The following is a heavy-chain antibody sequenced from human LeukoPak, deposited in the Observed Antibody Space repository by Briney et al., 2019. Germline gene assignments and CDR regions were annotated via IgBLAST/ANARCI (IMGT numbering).Heavy chain of an antibody. J-gene: IGHJ4*02. V-gene: IGHV3-21*01. D-gene: IGHD3-22*01. CDR3: ARDLKYYDSSGFDY. CDR1: GXTFSSYS. Sequence: GGSLRLSCATSGXTFSSYSLNWVRQAPGKGLESVSCISSSSSYIYYTDSVKGRFTISRDNAKNSLTLQMNSLRAEDTAVYYCARDLKYYDSSGFDYWGQGTLVTVSS. CDR2: ISSSSSYI.